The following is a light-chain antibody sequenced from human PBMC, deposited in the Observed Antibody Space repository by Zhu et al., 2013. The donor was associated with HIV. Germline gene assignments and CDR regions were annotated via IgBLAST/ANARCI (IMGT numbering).Light chain of an antibody. CDR1: SSDVGGYNY. Sequence: QSALTQPASVSGSPGQSITISCTGTSSDVGGYNYVSWYQQHPGEAPKLMIYEVSNRPSGVSNRFSGSKSDNRASLTISGLQAEDEADYYCSSYTSYNTLIFGGGTKLTVL. CDR2: EVS. CDR3: SSYTSYNTLI. J-gene: IGLJ2*01. V-gene: IGLV2-14*01.